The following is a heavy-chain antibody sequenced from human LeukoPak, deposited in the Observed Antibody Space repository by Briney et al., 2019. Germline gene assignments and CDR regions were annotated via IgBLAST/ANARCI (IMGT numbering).Heavy chain of an antibody. D-gene: IGHD2-15*01. CDR1: GGSFSGYY. Sequence: KPSETLSLTCAVYGGSFSGYYWSWIRQPPGKGLEWIGEINHSGSTNYNPSLKSRVTISVDTSKNQFSLKLSSVTAADTAVYFCARADQFCSGGSCYFPFDYWGQGTLVTVSS. CDR2: INHSGST. V-gene: IGHV4-34*01. J-gene: IGHJ4*02. CDR3: ARADQFCSGGSCYFPFDY.